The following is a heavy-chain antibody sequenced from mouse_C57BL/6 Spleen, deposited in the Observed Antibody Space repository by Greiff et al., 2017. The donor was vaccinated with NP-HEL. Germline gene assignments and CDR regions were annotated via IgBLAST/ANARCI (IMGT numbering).Heavy chain of an antibody. D-gene: IGHD2-3*01. CDR2: IRSKSSNYAT. CDR1: GFTFNTYA. Sequence: EVQLVESGGGLVQPKGSLKLSCAASGFTFNTYAMHWVRQAPGKGLEWVARIRSKSSNYATYYADSVKDRFTISRDDSQSMLYLQMNNLKTEDTAMYYCVRDPDGYYEDWYFDVWGTGTTVTVSS. CDR3: VRDPDGYYEDWYFDV. J-gene: IGHJ1*03. V-gene: IGHV10-3*01.